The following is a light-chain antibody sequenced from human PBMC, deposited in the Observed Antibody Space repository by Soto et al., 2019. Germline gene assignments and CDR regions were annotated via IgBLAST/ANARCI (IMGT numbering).Light chain of an antibody. V-gene: IGKV3-15*01. Sequence: EIVMTQSPATLSVSPGERATLSCRASQSVSSNLAWYQQKPGQAPRLLIYGASTRAKGIPAKFSGSGSGTEFTLTISTVQSEDFAVYYCQQYNNWAPFSSGGGTKVEIK. CDR2: GAS. J-gene: IGKJ4*01. CDR1: QSVSSN. CDR3: QQYNNWAPFS.